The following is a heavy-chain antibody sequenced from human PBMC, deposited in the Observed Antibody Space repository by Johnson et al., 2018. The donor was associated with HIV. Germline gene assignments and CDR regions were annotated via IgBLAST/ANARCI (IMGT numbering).Heavy chain of an antibody. CDR2: IRYDGSDK. CDR1: GFTFSSYG. CDR3: ARGGIPI. J-gene: IGHJ3*02. Sequence: QVQLVESGGGVVQPGGSLRLSCAASGFTFSSYGMHWVRQAPGKGLEWVAFIRYDGSDKFYVDSVKGRFTISRDNAQNSLYLEMNSLRAEDTAVYYCARGGIPIWGQGTMVTVSS. D-gene: IGHD1-14*01. V-gene: IGHV3-30*02.